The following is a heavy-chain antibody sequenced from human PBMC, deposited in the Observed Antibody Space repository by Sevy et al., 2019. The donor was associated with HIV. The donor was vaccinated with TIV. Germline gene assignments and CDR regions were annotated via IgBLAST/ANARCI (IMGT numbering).Heavy chain of an antibody. CDR3: ARNVGDYVFRYFDL. CDR2: VHNSGSA. J-gene: IGHJ2*01. V-gene: IGHV4-61*02. D-gene: IGHD4-17*01. CDR1: GGSISRGQFY. Sequence: SETLSLTCTVSGGSISRGQFYWSWIRQPAGKGLEWIGRVHNSGSATYNPSLRNRVGMSIDTSKNQFSLVLSSVTAADTAVYYWARNVGDYVFRYFDLWGRGTLVTVSS.